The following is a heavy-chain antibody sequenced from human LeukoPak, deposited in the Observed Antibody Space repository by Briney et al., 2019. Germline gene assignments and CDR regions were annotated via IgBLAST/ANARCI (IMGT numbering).Heavy chain of an antibody. D-gene: IGHD2/OR15-2a*01. CDR2: IFSSSTYI. Sequence: KPSETLSLPCTVSGGSISSSSYYWGWIRQAPGKGLEGVSFIFSSSTYIYYTDSVKGRFTISRDNARNSLYLQMDNLRAEDTGVYYCARDFYDGFALDYWGQGTLVTVSS. CDR1: GGSISSSS. V-gene: IGHV3-21*03. CDR3: ARDFYDGFALDY. J-gene: IGHJ4*02.